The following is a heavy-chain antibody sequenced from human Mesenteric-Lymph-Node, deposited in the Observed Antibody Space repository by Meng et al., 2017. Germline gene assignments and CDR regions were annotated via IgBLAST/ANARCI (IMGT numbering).Heavy chain of an antibody. CDR3: ARAVTTRLYYYYYYGMDV. Sequence: ASVKVSCKASGYTFTAYGLNWVRQAPGQGLEWMGWINTNTGNPTYAQGFTGRFVFSLDTSVSTAYLQISSLKAEDTAVYYCARAVTTRLYYYYYYGMDVWGQGTTVTVSS. CDR1: GYTFTAYG. D-gene: IGHD5-12*01. CDR2: INTNTGNP. J-gene: IGHJ6*02. V-gene: IGHV7-4-1*02.